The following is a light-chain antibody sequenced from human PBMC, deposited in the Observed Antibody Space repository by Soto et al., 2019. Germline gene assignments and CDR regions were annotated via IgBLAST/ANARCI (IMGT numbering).Light chain of an antibody. CDR2: WAS. Sequence: DIVMTQSPDSLAVSLGERATINCKSSQSVLYSSNNKNYLAWYQQKPGQPPKLLIYWASTRESGVPDRFSGSGSGTDFTFTISSLQAEDVAVYYCQQYYTNALTFGGGTKVGVK. CDR3: QQYYTNALT. CDR1: QSVLYSSNNKNY. J-gene: IGKJ4*01. V-gene: IGKV4-1*01.